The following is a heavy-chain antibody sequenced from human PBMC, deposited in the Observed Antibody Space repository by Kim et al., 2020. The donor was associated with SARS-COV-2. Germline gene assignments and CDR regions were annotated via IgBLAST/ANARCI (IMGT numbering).Heavy chain of an antibody. CDR3: ARKAAAGTKAFDI. J-gene: IGHJ3*02. CDR2: IYYSGST. V-gene: IGHV4-39*07. Sequence: SETLSLTCTVSGGSISSSSYYWGWIRQPPGKGLEWIGSIYYSGSTYYNPSLKSRVTISVDTSKNQFSLKLSSVTAADTAVYYCARKAAAGTKAFDIWGQWTMVTVSS. D-gene: IGHD6-13*01. CDR1: GGSISSSSYY.